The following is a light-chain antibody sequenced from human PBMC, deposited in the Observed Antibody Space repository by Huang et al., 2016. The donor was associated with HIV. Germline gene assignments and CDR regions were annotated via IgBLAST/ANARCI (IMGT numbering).Light chain of an antibody. CDR1: QGIRND. J-gene: IGKJ1*01. V-gene: IGKV1-6*02. CDR2: AAS. Sequence: AIQMTQSPSSLSASVGDRVTITCRASQGIRNDLVWYQQKPGKAHKLLIYAASSLQGGVPSRFSGSGSGTDFTLTISSLQPEDFATYYCLQDYNYPWTFGQGTKVEIK. CDR3: LQDYNYPWT.